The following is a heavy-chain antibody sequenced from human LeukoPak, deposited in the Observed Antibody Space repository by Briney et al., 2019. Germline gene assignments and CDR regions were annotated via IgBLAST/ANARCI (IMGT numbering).Heavy chain of an antibody. CDR1: GHTFTTYY. D-gene: IGHD5/OR15-5a*01. Sequence: ASVKVSCKASGHTFTTYYMHWVRQAPGQGLEWMGIINPSSGSATYAQKFQDRITMTRDVSTSTVYMELSSLRSEDTAVYYCARVYDSQFYYYYGMDVWGQGTTVTVSS. J-gene: IGHJ6*02. V-gene: IGHV1-46*01. CDR2: INPSSGSA. CDR3: ARVYDSQFYYYYGMDV.